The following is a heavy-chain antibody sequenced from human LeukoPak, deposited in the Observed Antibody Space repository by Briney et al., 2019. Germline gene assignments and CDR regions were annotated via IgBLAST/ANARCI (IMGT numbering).Heavy chain of an antibody. CDR2: INHSGRS. CDR3: ALSFDYDSSGSVY. CDR1: GGSFSGYF. D-gene: IGHD3-22*01. Sequence: TPSETLSLTCAVYGGSFSGYFWSWIRQPPGKGLEWIGEINHSGRSNYNPSPKSRVTISVDTSKNQFSLKLSSVTAADTAVYYCALSFDYDSSGSVYWGQGTLVTVSS. J-gene: IGHJ4*02. V-gene: IGHV4-34*01.